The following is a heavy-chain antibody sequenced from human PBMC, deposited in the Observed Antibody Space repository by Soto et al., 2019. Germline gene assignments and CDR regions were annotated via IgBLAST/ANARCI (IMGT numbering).Heavy chain of an antibody. CDR1: GYTFTSYG. J-gene: IGHJ6*03. Sequence: ASVKVSCKASGYTFTSYGISWVRQAPGQGLEWMGWISAYNGNTNYAQKLQGRVTMTTDTSTSTAYMELRSLRSEDTAVYYCATGRTISGRRNRHYYYYYYIDVWGKGTTVTVSS. D-gene: IGHD3-3*01. CDR2: ISAYNGNT. CDR3: ATGRTISGRRNRHYYYYYYIDV. V-gene: IGHV1-18*01.